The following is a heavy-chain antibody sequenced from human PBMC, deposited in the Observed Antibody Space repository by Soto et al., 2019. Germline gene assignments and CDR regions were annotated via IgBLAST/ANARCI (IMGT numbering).Heavy chain of an antibody. J-gene: IGHJ4*02. V-gene: IGHV3-33*01. CDR1: GFTFSNYG. CDR3: ARDQGDG. Sequence: QVQLVESGGGVVQPGTSLRLSCVTSGFTFSNYGMHWVRQAPGKGLEWVAVIWYDGSDKYYADSVKGRFTIFRDNSRNTLYLQMNSLRAEDTAIYYCARDQGDGWGQATLVTVSS. CDR2: IWYDGSDK. D-gene: IGHD2-21*02.